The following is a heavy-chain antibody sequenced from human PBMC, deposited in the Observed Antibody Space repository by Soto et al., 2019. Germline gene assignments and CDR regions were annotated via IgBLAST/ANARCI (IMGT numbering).Heavy chain of an antibody. CDR3: ARGRYGDY. J-gene: IGHJ4*02. D-gene: IGHD1-1*01. CDR1: GYAFTTYG. Sequence: QVHLVQSGAEVKKPGASVKVSCKGSGYAFTTYGITWVRQAPGQGLEWMGWISAHNGNTNYAQKLQGRVTVTRDTSTSTAYMELRCLRFDDTAVYYCARGRYGDYWGQGALVTVSS. CDR2: ISAHNGNT. V-gene: IGHV1-18*01.